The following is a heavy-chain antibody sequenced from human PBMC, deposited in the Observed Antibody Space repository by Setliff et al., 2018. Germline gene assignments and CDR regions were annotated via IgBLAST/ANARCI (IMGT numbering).Heavy chain of an antibody. Sequence: PSETLSLTCAVYGGSFSGYYWSWIRQPPGKGLAWIGEINHSGSTNYNPSLKSRVTISVDTSKNQFSLKLSSVTAADTAVYYCARGRPRSGYSSSWYAYRNWFDPWGQGTLVTVSS. V-gene: IGHV4-34*01. CDR2: INHSGST. D-gene: IGHD6-13*01. CDR3: ARGRPRSGYSSSWYAYRNWFDP. J-gene: IGHJ5*02. CDR1: GGSFSGYY.